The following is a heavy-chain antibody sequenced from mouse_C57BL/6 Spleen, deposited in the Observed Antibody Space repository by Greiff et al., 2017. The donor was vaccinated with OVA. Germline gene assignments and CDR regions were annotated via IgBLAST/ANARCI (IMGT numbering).Heavy chain of an antibody. J-gene: IGHJ2*01. CDR1: GYTFTSYW. V-gene: IGHV1-55*01. Sequence: QVQLQQPGAELVKPGASVKMSCKASGYTFTSYWITWVKQRPGQGLEWIGDIYPGSGCTNYNEKFQSKATLTVDTSSSTAYMQLSSLTSEDSAVYSGESPHSCGSSNDYWGQGTTVTVSA. D-gene: IGHD1-1*01. CDR3: ESPHSCGSSNDY. CDR2: IYPGSGCT.